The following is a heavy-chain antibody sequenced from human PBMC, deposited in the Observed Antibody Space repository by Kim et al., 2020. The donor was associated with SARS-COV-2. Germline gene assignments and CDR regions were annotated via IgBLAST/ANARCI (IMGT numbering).Heavy chain of an antibody. J-gene: IGHJ6*02. CDR2: IGTAGDT. V-gene: IGHV3-13*01. Sequence: GGSLRLSCAASGFTFSRYDMHWVRQATGKGLEWVSTIGTAGDTYYPGSVMGRFTISRENAKNSLYLQMNSLRAGDTAVYYCARVRYYYGSGSYYNGDYYYYGMDVWGQGTTVTVSS. CDR1: GFTFSRYD. CDR3: ARVRYYYGSGSYYNGDYYYYGMDV. D-gene: IGHD3-10*01.